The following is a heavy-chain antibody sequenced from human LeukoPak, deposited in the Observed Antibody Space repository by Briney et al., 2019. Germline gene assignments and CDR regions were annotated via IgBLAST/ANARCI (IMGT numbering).Heavy chain of an antibody. CDR3: ARVGGVVGADDS. Sequence: ASVKVSSKASGGTFSSYAISWVRQAPGQGLEWMGGIIPIFGTANYAQKFQGRVTITADESTSTAYMELSSLRSEDTAVYYCARVGGVVGADDSWGQGTLVTVSS. CDR2: IIPIFGTA. D-gene: IGHD1-26*01. V-gene: IGHV1-69*01. CDR1: GGTFSSYA. J-gene: IGHJ5*02.